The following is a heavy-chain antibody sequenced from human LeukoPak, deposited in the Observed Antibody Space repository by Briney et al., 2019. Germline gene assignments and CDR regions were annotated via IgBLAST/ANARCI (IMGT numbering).Heavy chain of an antibody. V-gene: IGHV1-69*04. CDR3: ARGGVDIVATVDY. CDR1: GGTFSSYA. D-gene: IGHD5-12*01. J-gene: IGHJ4*02. CDR2: IIPILGIA. Sequence: ASVKVSCKASGGTFSSYAISWVRQAPGQGLEWMGRIIPILGIANYAQKFQGRVTITADKSTSTAYMELSSLRSEDTAVYYCARGGVDIVATVDYWGQGTLVTVSS.